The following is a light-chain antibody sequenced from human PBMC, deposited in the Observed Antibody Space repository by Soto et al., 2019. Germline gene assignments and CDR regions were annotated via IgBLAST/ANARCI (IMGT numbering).Light chain of an antibody. Sequence: QSALTQPASVSDSPGQSSTIACTGTGSDVGGSNFVSWYQQHPGKPPKLIIYDVANRPSGVSNRFSGSKSGSTASLIISRLQTEDEADYYCVSYTSSTTYVFGTGTKSPS. V-gene: IGLV2-14*03. J-gene: IGLJ1*01. CDR2: DVA. CDR1: GSDVGGSNF. CDR3: VSYTSSTTYV.